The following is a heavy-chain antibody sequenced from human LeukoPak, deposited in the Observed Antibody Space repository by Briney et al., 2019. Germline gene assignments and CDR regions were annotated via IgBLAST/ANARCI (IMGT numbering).Heavy chain of an antibody. CDR3: ARLLHYDSRLFFDY. CDR1: GGSFSGYY. D-gene: IGHD3-22*01. CDR2: INHSGST. J-gene: IGHJ4*02. Sequence: PSETLSLTCAVYGGSFSGYYWSWIRQPPGKGLEWIGEINHSGSTNYNPSLKSRVTISVDKSKNQFSLKLSSVTAADTAVYYCARLLHYDSRLFFDYWGQGTLVTVSS. V-gene: IGHV4-34*01.